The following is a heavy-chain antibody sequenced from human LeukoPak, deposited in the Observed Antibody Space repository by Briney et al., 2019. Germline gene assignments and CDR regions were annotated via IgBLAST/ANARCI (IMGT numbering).Heavy chain of an antibody. Sequence: QTGGSLILSCAASGFTFSNSDMSWVRQAPGKGLEWVSAIGGSGSSTFYADSVKGRFTVSRDNSKNTLYLQMSSLRAEDTAVYYCAKSRLTPHPWGQGTLVTVSS. V-gene: IGHV3-23*01. CDR1: GFTFSNSD. CDR3: AKSRLTPHP. CDR2: IGGSGSST. D-gene: IGHD1-14*01. J-gene: IGHJ5*02.